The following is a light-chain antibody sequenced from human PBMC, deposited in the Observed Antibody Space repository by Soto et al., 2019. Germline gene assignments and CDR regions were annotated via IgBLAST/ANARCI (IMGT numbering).Light chain of an antibody. J-gene: IGKJ5*01. CDR1: QGISSY. V-gene: IGKV1-9*01. CDR3: QQLNSYPST. Sequence: DIQLTQSPSFMSASLGDRVNIXXRASQGISSYLAWYQQKPGKAPKLXIYAASTLQSGVPSRFSGSGSGTEFTLTISSLQPEDFATYYCQQLNSYPSTFGQGTRLEIK. CDR2: AAS.